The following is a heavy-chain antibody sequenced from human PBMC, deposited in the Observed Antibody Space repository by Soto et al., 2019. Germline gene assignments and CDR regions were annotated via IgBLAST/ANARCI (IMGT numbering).Heavy chain of an antibody. CDR3: ARDDSYGQYYFDY. CDR2: ISSSSSYI. CDR1: GFTFSSYS. D-gene: IGHD5-18*01. J-gene: IGHJ4*02. V-gene: IGHV3-21*01. Sequence: GGSLRLSCAASGFTFSSYSMNWVRQAPGKGLEWVSSISSSSSYIYYADSVKGRFTISRDNAKNSLYLQMNSLRAEDTAVYYCARDDSYGQYYFDYWGQGTLVTVSS.